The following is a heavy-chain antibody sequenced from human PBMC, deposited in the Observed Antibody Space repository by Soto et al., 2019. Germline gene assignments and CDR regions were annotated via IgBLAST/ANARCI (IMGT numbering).Heavy chain of an antibody. Sequence: EVQLVESGGGLVQPGGSLRLSCAASGFTVSSKYMTWVRQAPGKGLEWVSLIQSGGTTYYADSVKVRFTISRDTSENTLHLQMDSLRVEDTAVYYCARDDVLCDGGRCYGIPVDVWGKGTPVTVSS. D-gene: IGHD2-15*01. CDR3: ARDDVLCDGGRCYGIPVDV. V-gene: IGHV3-66*01. CDR2: IQSGGTT. J-gene: IGHJ6*04. CDR1: GFTVSSKY.